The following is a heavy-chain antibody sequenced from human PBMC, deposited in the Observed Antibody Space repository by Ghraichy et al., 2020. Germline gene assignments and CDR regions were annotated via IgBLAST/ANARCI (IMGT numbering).Heavy chain of an antibody. D-gene: IGHD5-18*01. CDR3: ARDRVQIWSYVGVFDM. J-gene: IGHJ3*02. Sequence: GGSLRLSCVASGFDLSSYGMHWVRQAAGKEPEWVAIIWINGGNQGYIDSVKGRFTISRDTSKNTLFLQMDSLRVKDTAMYFCARDRVQIWSYVGVFDMWGQGAMVTVSP. V-gene: IGHV3-33*01. CDR1: GFDLSSYG. CDR2: IWINGGNQ.